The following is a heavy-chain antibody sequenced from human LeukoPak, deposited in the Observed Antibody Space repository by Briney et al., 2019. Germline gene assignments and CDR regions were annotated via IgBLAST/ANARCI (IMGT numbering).Heavy chain of an antibody. V-gene: IGHV1-8*01. CDR1: GYTFTSYD. D-gene: IGHD2-2*02. J-gene: IGHJ6*03. Sequence: ASVRVSCKASGYTFTSYDINWVRQAPGQGLEWMGWMNPNSGNTGYAQKFQGRVTMTRNTSISTAYMELSSLRSEDTAVYYCARGRGYCSSTSCYTFVNYYYYYMDVWGKGTTVTVSS. CDR3: ARGRGYCSSTSCYTFVNYYYYYMDV. CDR2: MNPNSGNT.